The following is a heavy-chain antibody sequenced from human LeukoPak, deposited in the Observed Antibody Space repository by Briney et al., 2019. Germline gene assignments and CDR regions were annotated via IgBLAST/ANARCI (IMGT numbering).Heavy chain of an antibody. Sequence: PGGSLRLSCAASGFTVSSNYMSWVRQAPGKGLEWVSVICSGGSTYYADSVKGRFAISRDNSKNTLYRQMNSLRAEDTAVYYCARALMVATRYAFDIWGQGTMVTVSS. J-gene: IGHJ3*02. CDR2: ICSGGST. D-gene: IGHD5-12*01. CDR3: ARALMVATRYAFDI. V-gene: IGHV3-53*01. CDR1: GFTVSSNY.